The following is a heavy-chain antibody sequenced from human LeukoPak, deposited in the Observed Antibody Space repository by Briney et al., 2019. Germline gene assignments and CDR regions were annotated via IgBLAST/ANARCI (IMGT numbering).Heavy chain of an antibody. CDR1: GFTFSSYW. CDR3: AREGRLAGADY. D-gene: IGHD6-13*01. Sequence: GGSLRLSCAASGFTFSSYWMSWVRQAPGKGLEWVANIKQDGSEKYYVDSVKGRFTISRDNARKSLYLQLNSVRAEDTAVYYCAREGRLAGADYWGQGTLVTVSS. J-gene: IGHJ4*02. V-gene: IGHV3-7*01. CDR2: IKQDGSEK.